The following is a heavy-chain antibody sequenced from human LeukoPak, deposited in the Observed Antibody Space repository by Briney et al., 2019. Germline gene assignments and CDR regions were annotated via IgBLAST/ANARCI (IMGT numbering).Heavy chain of an antibody. CDR3: AKGQGAFDI. V-gene: IGHV3-30*18. J-gene: IGHJ3*02. CDR1: GFTFSRYA. Sequence: GGSLRLSCAASGFTFSRYAMHWVREAPGKGLEWVAVISYDGNNKYHVDSVKGRFTISRDNSKNTLYLQMNSLRAEDTAVYYCAKGQGAFDIWGQGTMVTVSS. CDR2: ISYDGNNK.